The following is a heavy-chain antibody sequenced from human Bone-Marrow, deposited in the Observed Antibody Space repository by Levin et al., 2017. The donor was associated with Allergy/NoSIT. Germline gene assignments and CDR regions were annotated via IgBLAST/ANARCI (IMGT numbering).Heavy chain of an antibody. CDR2: ISARRTTM. CDR3: ARDEESFGDAFDI. CDR1: GFSFSTYG. V-gene: IGHV3-48*01. J-gene: IGHJ3*02. Sequence: GGSLRLSCAASGFSFSTYGMIWVRQAPGKGLEWVSYISARRTTMYYADSVKGRFTISRDDAKNTLYLQMSSLRAEATAVYYCARDEESFGDAFDIWGQGTRVTVSS. D-gene: IGHD3-16*01.